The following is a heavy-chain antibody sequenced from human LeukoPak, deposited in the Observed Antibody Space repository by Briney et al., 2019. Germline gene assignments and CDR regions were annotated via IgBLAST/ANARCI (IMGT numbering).Heavy chain of an antibody. CDR2: INHSGST. CDR1: GGSFSGYY. J-gene: IGHJ4*02. Sequence: SETLSLTCAVYGGSFSGYYWSWIRQPPGKGLEWIGEINHSGSTNYNPSLKSQVTISVDTSKNQFSLKLSSVTAADTAVYYCARGGLTGYYRWPFDYWGQGTLVTVSS. CDR3: ARGGLTGYYRWPFDY. D-gene: IGHD3-9*01. V-gene: IGHV4-34*01.